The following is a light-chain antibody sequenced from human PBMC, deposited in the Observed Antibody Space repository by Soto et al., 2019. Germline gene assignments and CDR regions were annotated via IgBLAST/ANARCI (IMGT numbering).Light chain of an antibody. V-gene: IGLV2-8*01. CDR1: SSDVGGYNY. J-gene: IGLJ1*01. CDR2: EVI. CDR3: SSYAGSNTPYV. Sequence: QSALTQPPSASGSPGQSVTISCTGTSSDVGGYNYVSWYQQHPGKAPKLLIYEVIKRPSGVPDRFSASRSGNTASLTVSGLQAEDEADYYCSSYAGSNTPYVFGTGTKVTGL.